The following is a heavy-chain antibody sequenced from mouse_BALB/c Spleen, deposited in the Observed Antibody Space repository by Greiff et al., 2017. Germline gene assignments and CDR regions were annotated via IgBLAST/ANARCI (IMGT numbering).Heavy chain of an antibody. Sequence: QVQLQQPGAELVKPGASVKLSCKASGYTFTSYWMHWVKQRPGQGLEWIGEINPSNGRTNYNEKFKSKATLTVDKSSSTAYMQLSSLTSEDSAVYYCARDEYDRDAMDYWGQGTSVTVSS. CDR2: INPSNGRT. CDR1: GYTFTSYW. D-gene: IGHD2-4*01. CDR3: ARDEYDRDAMDY. V-gene: IGHV1S81*02. J-gene: IGHJ4*01.